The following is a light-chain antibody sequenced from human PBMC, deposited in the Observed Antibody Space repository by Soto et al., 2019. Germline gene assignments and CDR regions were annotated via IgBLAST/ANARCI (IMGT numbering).Light chain of an antibody. V-gene: IGKV3-11*01. CDR1: QSVSTF. J-gene: IGKJ4*01. CDR3: QQRNSWRVT. CDR2: YAS. Sequence: EIVLTQFPATLSLSPGERATLSCRASQSVSTFLAWYQQKPGQAPRLVVYYASKRATGIPARFSGSGSGTDFTLTISSLEPEDVAVYYCQQRNSWRVTFGGGTKVEIK.